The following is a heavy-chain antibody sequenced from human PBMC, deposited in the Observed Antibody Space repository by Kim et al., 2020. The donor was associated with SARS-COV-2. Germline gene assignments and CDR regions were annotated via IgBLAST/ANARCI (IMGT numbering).Heavy chain of an antibody. CDR3: ARIPDISGWPFDS. D-gene: IGHD6-19*01. CDR1: IGSISSDY. J-gene: IGHJ4*02. CDR2: IHYSGRN. V-gene: IGHV4-59*01. Sequence: SETLSLTCTVAIGSISSDYWTWIRQPPGKGLEWIGYIHYSGRNRYNPSRRSRVAIFVDPSKSHFSLSLTSVTAADTAVYFCARIPDISGWPFDSWGQGILVSVSS.